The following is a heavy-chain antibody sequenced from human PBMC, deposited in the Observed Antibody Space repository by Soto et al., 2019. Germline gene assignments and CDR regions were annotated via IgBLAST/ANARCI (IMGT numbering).Heavy chain of an antibody. V-gene: IGHV5-10-1*01. Sequence: GESLKISCKGSGYSFTSYWISWVRQMPGKGLEWMGRIDPSDSYTNYSPSFQGHVATSADKSISTAYLQWSSLKASDTAMYYCARRSCSSTSCYVYYYYGMDVWGQGTTVTVSS. CDR1: GYSFTSYW. D-gene: IGHD2-2*01. CDR2: IDPSDSYT. J-gene: IGHJ6*02. CDR3: ARRSCSSTSCYVYYYYGMDV.